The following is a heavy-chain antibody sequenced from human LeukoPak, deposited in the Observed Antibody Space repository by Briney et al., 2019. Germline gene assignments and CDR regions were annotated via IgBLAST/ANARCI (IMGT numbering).Heavy chain of an antibody. CDR3: ATGLPATAIHADY. J-gene: IGHJ4*02. D-gene: IGHD2-21*02. V-gene: IGHV1-69*04. CDR2: IIPILGKA. CDR1: GGIFSSHA. Sequence: SVKLSCRASGGIFSSHAISWVPQAPGQGLEWMGRIIPILGKAIYAQKFEGRVTITADKSTRTAYMGLGSLRSEDTAVYYCATGLPATAIHADYWGQGTLVTVSS.